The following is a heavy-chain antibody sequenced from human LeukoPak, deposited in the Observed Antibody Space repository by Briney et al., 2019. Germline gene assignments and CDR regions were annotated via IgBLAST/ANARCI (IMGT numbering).Heavy chain of an antibody. Sequence: ESLKISCKGSGYSFTTFWIGWVRQMPGKGLEWMGLIYPGDSDTRYSPSFQGQVTISADKSISTAYLQWSSLKASDTAIYYCARRERKQGTYYYYYGMDVWGQGTTVTVSS. CDR1: GYSFTTFW. V-gene: IGHV5-51*01. CDR2: IYPGDSDT. CDR3: ARRERKQGTYYYYYGMDV. J-gene: IGHJ6*02.